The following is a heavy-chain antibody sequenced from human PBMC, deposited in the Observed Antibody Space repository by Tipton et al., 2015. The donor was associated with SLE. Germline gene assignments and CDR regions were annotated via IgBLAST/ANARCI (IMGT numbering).Heavy chain of an antibody. CDR1: GYTFTNYW. D-gene: IGHD1-26*01. CDR3: ARRRGGSSTADF. CDR2: IDPGDSET. Sequence: VQLVQSGTEVKKPGESLQISCRVSGYTFTNYWIGWARQMPGKGLEWMGIIDPGDSETRYSPSLQGQVTISVDKSISTAYLQWRSLQTTDTAVYYCARRRGGSSTADFWGQGTLVTVSS. J-gene: IGHJ4*02. V-gene: IGHV5-51*03.